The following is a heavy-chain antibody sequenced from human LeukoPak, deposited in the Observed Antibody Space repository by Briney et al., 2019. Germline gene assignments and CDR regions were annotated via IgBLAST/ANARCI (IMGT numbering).Heavy chain of an antibody. CDR2: INPNSGGT. CDR1: GYTLTGYY. CDR3: ARESGYFDWSDIDY. Sequence: ASVKVSCKASGYTLTGYYMHWVRQAPGQGLEWMGWINPNSGGTNYAQKFRGRVTMTRDTSISTAYMELSRLRFDDTAVYYCARESGYFDWSDIDYWGQGTLVTVSS. D-gene: IGHD3-9*01. J-gene: IGHJ4*02. V-gene: IGHV1-2*02.